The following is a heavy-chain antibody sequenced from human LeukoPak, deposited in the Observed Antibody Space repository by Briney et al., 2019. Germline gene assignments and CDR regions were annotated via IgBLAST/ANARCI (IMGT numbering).Heavy chain of an antibody. D-gene: IGHD2-2*01. J-gene: IGHJ6*03. Sequence: GGSLRLSCGASGFTFSDYSMNWVRQAPGKGLAWFASIISAGGYTYYADSVKGRFTISRDNAQNSLFLQMNSLRAEDTAVYFCATSGGFVLPNAITGNWYMDVWGRGTSVTVSS. CDR2: IISAGGYT. CDR1: GFTFSDYS. CDR3: ATSGGFVLPNAITGNWYMDV. V-gene: IGHV3-21*01.